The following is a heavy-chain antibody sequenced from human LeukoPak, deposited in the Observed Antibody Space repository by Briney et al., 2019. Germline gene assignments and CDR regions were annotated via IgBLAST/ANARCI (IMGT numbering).Heavy chain of an antibody. D-gene: IGHD6-19*01. V-gene: IGHV3-23*01. CDR1: GFTFSSYA. CDR2: ISGSGGTT. Sequence: GGSLRLSCAASGFTFSSYAMSWVRQAPGKGLEGVSGISGSGGTTLYADSVQGRFTISRDNSKNTLYLQMNSLRAEDTAVYYCAKVGQWLDFYYFDYWGQGTLVTVSS. CDR3: AKVGQWLDFYYFDY. J-gene: IGHJ4*02.